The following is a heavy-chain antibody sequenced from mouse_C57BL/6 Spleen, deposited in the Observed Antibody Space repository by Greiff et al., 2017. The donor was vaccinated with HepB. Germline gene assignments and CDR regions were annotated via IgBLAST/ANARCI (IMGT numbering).Heavy chain of an antibody. D-gene: IGHD3-2*02. J-gene: IGHJ2*01. CDR3: ARSGSSGHYFDY. CDR1: GYAFSSSW. V-gene: IGHV1-82*01. CDR2: IYPGDGDT. Sequence: QVQLQQSGPELVKPGASVKISCKASGYAFSSSWMNWVKQRPGKGLEWIGRIYPGDGDTNYNGKFKGKATLTADKSSSTAYMQLSSLTSEDSAVYFCARSGSSGHYFDYWGQGTTLTVSS.